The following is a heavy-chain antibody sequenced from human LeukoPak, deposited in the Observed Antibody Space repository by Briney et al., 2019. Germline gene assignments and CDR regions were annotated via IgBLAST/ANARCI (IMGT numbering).Heavy chain of an antibody. CDR3: ARIYPFWSGPYSTSYYFDN. Sequence: SETLSLTCTVSGGSMSSHYWSWIRRPPGKGLEWIGYIYYSGSTNYNPSLKSRIAISVDTSKNQFSLKLSSVTAADTAVYYCARIYPFWSGPYSTSYYFDNWGQGTLVAVSS. J-gene: IGHJ4*02. CDR2: IYYSGST. D-gene: IGHD3-3*01. V-gene: IGHV4-59*11. CDR1: GGSMSSHY.